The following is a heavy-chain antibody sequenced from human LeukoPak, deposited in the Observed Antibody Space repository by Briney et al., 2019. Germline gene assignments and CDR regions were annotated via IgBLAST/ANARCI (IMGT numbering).Heavy chain of an antibody. J-gene: IGHJ4*02. CDR2: IYHSGST. V-gene: IGHV4-30-2*01. CDR3: ATGGGGLPADS. D-gene: IGHD2-2*01. CDR1: GGSISSGDYY. Sequence: SETLSLTCTVSGGSISSGDYYWSWVRQPPGKGLEWIGYIYHSGSTYYNPSLKSRVTMSVDRSKNQFSLKLTSVTAADTAVYYCATGGGGLPADSWGPGTLVTVSS.